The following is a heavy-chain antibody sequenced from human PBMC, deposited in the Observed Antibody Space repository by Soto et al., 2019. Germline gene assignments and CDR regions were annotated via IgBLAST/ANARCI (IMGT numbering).Heavy chain of an antibody. V-gene: IGHV4-39*01. CDR3: ARHEGDDRFGVVIPGWFDP. Sequence: SETLSLTCTVSGGSISSSSYYWGWIRQPPGKGLEWIGSIYYSGSTYYNPSLKSRVTISVDTSKNQFSLKLSSVTAADTAVYYCARHEGDDRFGVVIPGWFDPWGQGTLVTVSS. D-gene: IGHD3-3*01. CDR1: GGSISSSSYY. CDR2: IYYSGST. J-gene: IGHJ5*02.